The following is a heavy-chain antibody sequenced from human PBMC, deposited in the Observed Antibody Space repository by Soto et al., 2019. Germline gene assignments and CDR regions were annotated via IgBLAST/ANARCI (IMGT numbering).Heavy chain of an antibody. CDR2: IYSGGST. D-gene: IGHD3-22*01. Sequence: GGSLRLSCAASGFTASSNYMSWVRQAPGKGLEWVSVIYSGGSTYYADSVKGRFTISRDNSKNTLYLQMNSLRAEDTAVYYCAKDAYYDSSGYYARLFNYWGQGTLVTVSS. CDR3: AKDAYYDSSGYYARLFNY. J-gene: IGHJ4*02. CDR1: GFTASSNY. V-gene: IGHV3-66*01.